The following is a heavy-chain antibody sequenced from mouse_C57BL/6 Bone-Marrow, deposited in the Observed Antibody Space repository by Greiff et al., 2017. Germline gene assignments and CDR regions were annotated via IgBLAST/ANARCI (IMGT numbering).Heavy chain of an antibody. CDR1: GFSFTSYG. CDR2: IWGDGST. CDR3: AKREYPYAMDY. Sequence: VMLVESGPGLVAPSQCLSITCTASGFSFTSYGVSWVRQPPGKGLEWLGVIWGDGSTNYKSALISRLSICKYNSKSHIFIKLNSLQTDYTATYYCAKREYPYAMDYWGQGTSVTVSS. V-gene: IGHV2-3*01. J-gene: IGHJ4*01. D-gene: IGHD5-1*01.